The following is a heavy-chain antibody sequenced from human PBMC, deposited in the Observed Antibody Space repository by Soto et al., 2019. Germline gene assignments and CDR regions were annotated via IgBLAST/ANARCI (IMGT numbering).Heavy chain of an antibody. CDR1: GFTFSSYA. D-gene: IGHD4-4*01. V-gene: IGHV3-30-3*01. CDR3: ARDRTVTTYWFDP. CDR2: ISYDGSNK. J-gene: IGHJ5*02. Sequence: QVQLVESGGGVVQPGRSLRLSCAASGFTFSSYAMHWVRQAPGKGLEWVAVISYDGSNKYYADSVKGRFTISRDNSKNTLYLQMNSLRAEDTAVYYGARDRTVTTYWFDPWGQGTLVTVSS.